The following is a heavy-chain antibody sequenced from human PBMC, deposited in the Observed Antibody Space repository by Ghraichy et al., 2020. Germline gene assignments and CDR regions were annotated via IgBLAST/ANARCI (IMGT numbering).Heavy chain of an antibody. D-gene: IGHD4-17*01. CDR1: GGSISSSSYY. J-gene: IGHJ4*02. Sequence: SETLSLTCTVSGGSISSSSYYWGWIRQPPGKGLEWIGSIYYSGSTYYNPSLKSRVTISVDTSKNQFSLKLSSVTAADTAVYYCARHEDVLPYGDLTKPLDYWGQGSLVTASS. CDR2: IYYSGST. V-gene: IGHV4-39*01. CDR3: ARHEDVLPYGDLTKPLDY.